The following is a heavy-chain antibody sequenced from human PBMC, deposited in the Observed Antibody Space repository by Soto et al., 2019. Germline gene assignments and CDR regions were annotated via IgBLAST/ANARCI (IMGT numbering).Heavy chain of an antibody. CDR2: VSVSGYST. V-gene: IGHV3-23*01. J-gene: IGHJ5*02. CDR3: ARTYGSGNYPIWFDP. Sequence: EVQLLESGGGLAQPGGSLRLSCAASGFTFGDYAMTWVRQAPGKGLEWVSGVSVSGYSTYYADSLKGRFTVSRDNSQNTLYLKMSSLTAETAAVYYCARTYGSGNYPIWFDPRGQGTLVTVSS. D-gene: IGHD3-10*01. CDR1: GFTFGDYA.